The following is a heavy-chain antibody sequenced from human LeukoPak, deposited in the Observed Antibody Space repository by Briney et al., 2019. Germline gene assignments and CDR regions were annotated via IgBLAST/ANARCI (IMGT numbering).Heavy chain of an antibody. CDR2: IIPIFGTA. J-gene: IGHJ4*02. D-gene: IGHD3-10*01. CDR3: ARESKNVLLWFGESQTDFDY. CDR1: GGTFSSYA. V-gene: IGHV1-69*05. Sequence: SVKVSCKASGGTFSSYAMSWVRQAPGQGLEWMGRIIPIFGTANYAQKFQGRVTITTDESTSTAYMELSSLRSEDTAVYYCARESKNVLLWFGESQTDFDYWGQGTLVTVSS.